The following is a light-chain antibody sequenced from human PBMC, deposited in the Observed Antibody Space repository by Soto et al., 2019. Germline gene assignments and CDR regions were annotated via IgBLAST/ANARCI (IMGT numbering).Light chain of an antibody. CDR2: GAS. V-gene: IGKV3-20*01. CDR1: QSVSSNY. Sequence: EIVLTQSPGTLSLSPGERVSLSCRASQSVSSNYLAWYQQKPGQAPRLLIYGASSRATGIPDRFSGSGSGTDFTLTISRLEPEDFALYHCQQYGSSPPTFGQGTNLEIK. J-gene: IGKJ2*01. CDR3: QQYGSSPPT.